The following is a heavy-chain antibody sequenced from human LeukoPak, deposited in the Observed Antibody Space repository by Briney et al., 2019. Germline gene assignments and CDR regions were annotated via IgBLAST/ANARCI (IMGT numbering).Heavy chain of an antibody. D-gene: IGHD3-3*01. J-gene: IGHJ6*03. CDR3: ARDQVLRFLEWSDYYYMDV. V-gene: IGHV3-30*02. CDR1: GFTFSNYG. Sequence: PGGSLRLSCAASGFTFSNYGMHWVRQAPGKGLEWVAFIRYDGSNKYYADSVKGRFTISRDNPKKSLYLQMNSLRAEDTAVYYCARDQVLRFLEWSDYYYMDVWGKGTTVTVSS. CDR2: IRYDGSNK.